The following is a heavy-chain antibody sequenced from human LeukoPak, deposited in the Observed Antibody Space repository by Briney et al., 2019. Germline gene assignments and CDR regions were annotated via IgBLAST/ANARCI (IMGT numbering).Heavy chain of an antibody. Sequence: GGSLRLSCAASGFPFSSYGMHWVRQAPGQGLEWVGWINPNSGGTNYAQKFQGRVTMTRDTSISTAYMELSRLRSDDTAVYYCARVPMVRGPGFDYWGQGTLVTVSS. CDR3: ARVPMVRGPGFDY. V-gene: IGHV1-2*02. J-gene: IGHJ4*02. CDR1: GFPFSSYG. CDR2: INPNSGGT. D-gene: IGHD3-10*01.